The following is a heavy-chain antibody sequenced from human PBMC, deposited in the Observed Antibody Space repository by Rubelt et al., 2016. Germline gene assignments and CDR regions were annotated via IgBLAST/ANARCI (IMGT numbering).Heavy chain of an antibody. V-gene: IGHV3-15*01. CDR2: IKSNAVGGTA. J-gene: IGHJ3*01. CDR1: GFTFNSYA. CDR3: TEGLSF. Sequence: EVQLLESGGGLVQPGGSLRLSCAASGFTFNSYAMSWVRQAPGKGLEWVGRIKSNAVGGTADYAAPVKGRFTISRDDSKNTLYLQMNSLKTEDTAVYYCTEGLSFWGQGTMVTVSS.